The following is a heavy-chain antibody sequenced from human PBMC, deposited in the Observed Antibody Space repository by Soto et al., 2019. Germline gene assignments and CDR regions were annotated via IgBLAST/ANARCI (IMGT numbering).Heavy chain of an antibody. CDR3: ARDELHYKTPFDS. CDR1: GDSVSSSTAA. D-gene: IGHD3-10*01. J-gene: IGHJ4*02. CDR2: TFYRSKWFN. V-gene: IGHV6-1*01. Sequence: SQTLSLTCDISGDSVSSSTAAWNWIRQSPSRGLEWLGRTFYRSKWFNDYAVSVKSRITITPDTSKNQFSLHLNSVTPEDTAIYYCARDELHYKTPFDSWGQGTLVTVSS.